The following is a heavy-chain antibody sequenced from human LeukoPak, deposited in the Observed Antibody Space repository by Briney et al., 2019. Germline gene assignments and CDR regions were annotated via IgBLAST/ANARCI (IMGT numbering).Heavy chain of an antibody. CDR2: IYYSGTT. Sequence: SETLSLTCTVSGGSISSSSYYWDWIRQPPGKGLEWIGTIYYSGTTYYNPSLKSRATISVDTSRNEFSLKLSSVTATDTAVYYCARMIGDDAFDIWGQGTMVTLSS. D-gene: IGHD3-22*01. CDR1: GGSISSSSYY. CDR3: ARMIGDDAFDI. J-gene: IGHJ3*02. V-gene: IGHV4-39*01.